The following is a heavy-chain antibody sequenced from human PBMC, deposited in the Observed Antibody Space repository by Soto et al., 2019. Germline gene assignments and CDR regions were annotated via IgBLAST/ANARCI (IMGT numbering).Heavy chain of an antibody. CDR3: ATAPFSASYYFDY. V-gene: IGHV1-2*02. CDR1: GYTFTGYY. CDR2: INPNSGGT. Sequence: ASVKVSCKASGYTFTGYYMHWGRQAPGQGLEWMGWINPNSGGTNYAQKFQGRVTMTRDTSISTAYMELSRLRSDDTAVYYCATAPFSASYYFDYWGQGTLVTV. J-gene: IGHJ4*02.